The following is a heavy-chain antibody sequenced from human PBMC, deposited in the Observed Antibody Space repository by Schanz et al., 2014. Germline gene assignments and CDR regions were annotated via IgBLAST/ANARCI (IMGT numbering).Heavy chain of an antibody. Sequence: DVQLLESGGGLVQPGGSLRLSCAASGFTFNSYAMTWVRQVPGKGLEWLSYIATSSSTRHYVDSVKGRVTISRDNAKNSVSLQMRRLRVEDTAVYYCARANYRRKINFDYWGRGTLVTVSS. CDR3: ARANYRRKINFDY. V-gene: IGHV3-48*01. J-gene: IGHJ4*02. D-gene: IGHD3-10*01. CDR1: GFTFNSYA. CDR2: IATSSSTR.